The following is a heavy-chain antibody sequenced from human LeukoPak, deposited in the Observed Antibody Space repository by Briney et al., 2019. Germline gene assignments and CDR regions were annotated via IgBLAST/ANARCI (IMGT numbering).Heavy chain of an antibody. CDR1: GGSLSGYY. CDR2: INRSGSI. V-gene: IGHV4-34*01. D-gene: IGHD3-10*01. J-gene: IGHJ5*02. Sequence: SETLSLTCAVYGGSLSGYYWNWIRQPPGKGLEWIGEINRSGSINYSPSLKSRVTISLDTSNSQFSLKLSSVTAADMAVYYCARVRITMVRGANNWFDPWGQGTLVTVSS. CDR3: ARVRITMVRGANNWFDP.